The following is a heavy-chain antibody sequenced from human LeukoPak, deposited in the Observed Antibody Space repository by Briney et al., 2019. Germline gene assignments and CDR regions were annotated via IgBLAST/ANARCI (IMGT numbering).Heavy chain of an antibody. Sequence: SETLSLTCTVSGGSVSSSHYWGWIRQSPGKGLEWIGEINHSGSTNYNPSLKSRVTISVDTSKNQFSLKLSSVTAADTAVYYCAREGYSYGSFDYWGQGTLVTVSS. J-gene: IGHJ4*02. CDR3: AREGYSYGSFDY. D-gene: IGHD5-18*01. V-gene: IGHV4-34*01. CDR1: GGSVSSSHY. CDR2: INHSGST.